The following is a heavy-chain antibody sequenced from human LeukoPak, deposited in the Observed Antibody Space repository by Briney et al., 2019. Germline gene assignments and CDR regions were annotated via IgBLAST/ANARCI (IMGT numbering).Heavy chain of an antibody. D-gene: IGHD3-16*02. V-gene: IGHV3-30-3*01. CDR3: ARDAPSGSYYDYVWGSYRQNWFDP. J-gene: IGHJ5*02. CDR1: GFTFSSYA. Sequence: GGSLRLSCAASGFTFSSYAMHWVRQAPGKGLEGVAVISYDGSNKYYADSVKGRFTISRDNSKNTLYLQMNSLRAEDTAVYYCARDAPSGSYYDYVWGSYRQNWFDPWGQGTLVTVSS. CDR2: ISYDGSNK.